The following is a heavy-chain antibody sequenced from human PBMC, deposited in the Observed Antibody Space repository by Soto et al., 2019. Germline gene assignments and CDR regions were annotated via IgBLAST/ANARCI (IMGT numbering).Heavy chain of an antibody. V-gene: IGHV4-30-4*08. J-gene: IGHJ6*02. D-gene: IGHD3-16*01. CDR3: ARVPSPFDYYYAMDV. Sequence: SETLSLTCTVSGGSISSGAYYWSWVRQHPGKGLEWIGNIHYSGSTNYKPSLKSRLSISVDTSKNQFSLRLASVTDADSAVYYCARVPSPFDYYYAMDVWGQGTTVTVSS. CDR2: IHYSGST. CDR1: GGSISSGAYY.